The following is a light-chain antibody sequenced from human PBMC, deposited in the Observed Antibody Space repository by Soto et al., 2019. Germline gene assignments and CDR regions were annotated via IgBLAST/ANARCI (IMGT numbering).Light chain of an antibody. Sequence: DVQMTQSPSSLSASVGDRVTITCQASQDIRKYLSWYQQKPGRAPKLLIYGASNLETGVPSRFSGSGYGSDFTFTISSLQPEDVATYYCQHYDHLTPFTVGPGTKVVVK. CDR1: QDIRKY. J-gene: IGKJ3*01. CDR2: GAS. CDR3: QHYDHLTPFT. V-gene: IGKV1-33*01.